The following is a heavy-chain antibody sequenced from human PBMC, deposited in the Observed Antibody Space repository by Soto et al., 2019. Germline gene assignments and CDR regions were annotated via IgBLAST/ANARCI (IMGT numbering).Heavy chain of an antibody. CDR2: ISYDGSNK. J-gene: IGHJ2*01. CDR3: ARPLWRDDYNWGYFDL. V-gene: IGHV3-30-3*01. D-gene: IGHD4-4*01. Sequence: QVQLVESGGGVVQPGRSLRLSSAASGFTFSSYAMHWVRQAPGKGLEWVAVISYDGSNKYYTDSVKGRFTISRDNSKNTPDLQKNSLRAEDTAVYYCARPLWRDDYNWGYFDLWGRGTLVTVSS. CDR1: GFTFSSYA.